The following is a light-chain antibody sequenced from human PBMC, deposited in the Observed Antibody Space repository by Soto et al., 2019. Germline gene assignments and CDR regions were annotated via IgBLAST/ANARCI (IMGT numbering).Light chain of an antibody. V-gene: IGKV1-5*01. Sequence: DIQMTQSPSTLSASVGDRVTIACRASQSISGYLAWYQRKPGKAPKLLIYDASNLETGVPSRFSGSGSGTEFTPTINSLQPDDFATYYCQQYSAYPLTFGGGTKVDIK. CDR3: QQYSAYPLT. J-gene: IGKJ4*01. CDR2: DAS. CDR1: QSISGY.